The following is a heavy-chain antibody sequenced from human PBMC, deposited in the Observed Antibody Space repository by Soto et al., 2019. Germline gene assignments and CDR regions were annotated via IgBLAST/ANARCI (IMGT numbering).Heavy chain of an antibody. CDR1: GGSISSSSYY. Sequence: SETLSLTCTVSGGSISSSSYYWGRIRQPPGKGLEWIGSIYYSGSTYYNPSLKSRVTISVDTSKNQFSLKLSSVTAADTAVYYCARPAREYYDSSGYYNWFDPWGQGTLVTVSS. J-gene: IGHJ5*02. V-gene: IGHV4-39*01. CDR2: IYYSGST. CDR3: ARPAREYYDSSGYYNWFDP. D-gene: IGHD3-22*01.